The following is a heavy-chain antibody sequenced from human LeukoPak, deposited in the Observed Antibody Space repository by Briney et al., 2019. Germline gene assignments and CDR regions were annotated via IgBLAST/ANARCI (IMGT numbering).Heavy chain of an antibody. D-gene: IGHD6-13*01. Sequence: SVKVSCKASGDAFSRYAISWVRQAPGQGLEWMGKIIPILDITDFAQKFQGRVTITADKSTNTAYMELSSLRSDDTAVYYCARGTAALNWFDPWGQGTLVTVSS. CDR1: GDAFSRYA. J-gene: IGHJ5*02. CDR3: ARGTAALNWFDP. CDR2: IIPILDIT. V-gene: IGHV1-69*04.